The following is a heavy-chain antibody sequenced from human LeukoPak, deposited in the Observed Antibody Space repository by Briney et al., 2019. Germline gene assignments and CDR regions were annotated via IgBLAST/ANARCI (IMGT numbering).Heavy chain of an antibody. CDR1: GFTFSDYY. V-gene: IGHV3-11*04. D-gene: IGHD3-3*01. J-gene: IGHJ4*02. Sequence: PGGSLRLSCAASGFTFSDYYMSWIRQAPGKGLEWVSYISSSGSTIYYADSVKGRFTISRDNAKNSLYLQMNSLRAEDTAVDYCARDRGHDFWSGYLIDYWGQGTLVTVSS. CDR2: ISSSGSTI. CDR3: ARDRGHDFWSGYLIDY.